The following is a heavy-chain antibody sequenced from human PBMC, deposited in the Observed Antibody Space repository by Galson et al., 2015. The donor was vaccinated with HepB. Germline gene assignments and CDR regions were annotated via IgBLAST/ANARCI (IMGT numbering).Heavy chain of an antibody. CDR3: AKALWFGENAYYGMDV. Sequence: SLRLSCAASGFTFSSYGMHWVRQAPGKGLEWVAVISYDGSNKYYADSVKGRFTISRDNSKNTLYLQMNSLRAEDTAVYYCAKALWFGENAYYGMDVWGQGTTVTVSS. CDR1: GFTFSSYG. J-gene: IGHJ6*02. V-gene: IGHV3-30*18. D-gene: IGHD3-10*01. CDR2: ISYDGSNK.